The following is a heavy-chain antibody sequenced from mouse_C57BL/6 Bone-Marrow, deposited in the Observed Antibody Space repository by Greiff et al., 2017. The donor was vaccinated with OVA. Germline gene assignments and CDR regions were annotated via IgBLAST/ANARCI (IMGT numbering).Heavy chain of an antibody. V-gene: IGHV1-74*01. CDR2: IHPSDSDT. D-gene: IGHD2-4*01. Sequence: VKLQQPGAELVKPGASVKVSCKASGYTFTSYCMHWVKQRPGQGLEWIGRIHPSDSDTNYNQKFKGKATLTVDKSSSTAYMQLSSLTSEDSAVYYCAIQGDYDVAFDYWGQGTTLTVSS. J-gene: IGHJ2*01. CDR3: AIQGDYDVAFDY. CDR1: GYTFTSYC.